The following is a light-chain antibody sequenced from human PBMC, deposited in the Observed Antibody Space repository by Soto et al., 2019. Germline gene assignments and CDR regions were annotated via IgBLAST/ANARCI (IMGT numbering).Light chain of an antibody. Sequence: DTPMTQSPSSLSASVGDRVTITCQASQDISNYLNWYQQKPGKAPKLLIYDASNLETGVPSRFSGSGSGTDFTFTISSLQPEDIATYYCQQYDNLPLTFGGGTKVEIK. CDR3: QQYDNLPLT. J-gene: IGKJ4*01. CDR1: QDISNY. V-gene: IGKV1-33*01. CDR2: DAS.